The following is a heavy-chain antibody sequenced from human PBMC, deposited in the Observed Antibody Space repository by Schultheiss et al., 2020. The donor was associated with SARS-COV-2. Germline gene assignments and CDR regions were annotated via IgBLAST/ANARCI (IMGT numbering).Heavy chain of an antibody. D-gene: IGHD1-26*01. V-gene: IGHV3-23*01. Sequence: GGSLRLSCAASGFTFSSYAMSWVRQAPGKGLEWVSAISASGGNTYYADSVKGRFTISRDNSKNTLYLQMNSLRAEDTAVYYCASGQWELLYVYWGQGTLVTVSS. J-gene: IGHJ4*02. CDR3: ASGQWELLYVY. CDR1: GFTFSSYA. CDR2: ISASGGNT.